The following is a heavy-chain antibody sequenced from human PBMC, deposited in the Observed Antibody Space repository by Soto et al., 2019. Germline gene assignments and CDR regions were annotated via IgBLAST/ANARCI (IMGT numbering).Heavy chain of an antibody. CDR1: GFTVSTNY. Sequence: EVQLVQTGGGLIQPGGSLRLSCVASGFTVSTNYLSWVRQVPGKGLEWVSVLHGSGSTSYADSVKGRFTISRDNARNTFYLQMNSLRVEDTAVYYCARKPPAAIQGWAYGMDVWGQGTTLTVSS. V-gene: IGHV3-53*02. D-gene: IGHD2-2*01. CDR2: LHGSGST. J-gene: IGHJ6*02. CDR3: ARKPPAAIQGWAYGMDV.